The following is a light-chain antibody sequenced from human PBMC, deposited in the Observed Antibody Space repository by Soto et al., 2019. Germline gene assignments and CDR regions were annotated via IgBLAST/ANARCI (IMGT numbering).Light chain of an antibody. CDR3: SSFTISSTYV. Sequence: QSVLTQPASVSGSPGESITISCTGSSGDVATYNYVSWYQQHPGKAPKLMIYEVTNRPSGVSNRFSGSKSGNTASLTISGLQGEDEADYYCSSFTISSTYVFGTGTQVTVL. CDR2: EVT. V-gene: IGLV2-14*01. J-gene: IGLJ1*01. CDR1: SGDVATYNY.